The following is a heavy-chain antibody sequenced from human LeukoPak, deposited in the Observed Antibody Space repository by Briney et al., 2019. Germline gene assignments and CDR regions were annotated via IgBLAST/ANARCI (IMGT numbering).Heavy chain of an antibody. CDR2: ISATGRER. Sequence: GGSLRLSCVASGFSFNTYAMSWVRQAPGKGLEWVSGISATGRERHYTDSVKGRFTISRDNSKNTLHLQMSSLRAEDTALYFCAKDHDNADYYYYFDSWSQGTLVTVSS. D-gene: IGHD2-21*02. J-gene: IGHJ4*02. CDR3: AKDHDNADYYYYFDS. V-gene: IGHV3-23*01. CDR1: GFSFNTYA.